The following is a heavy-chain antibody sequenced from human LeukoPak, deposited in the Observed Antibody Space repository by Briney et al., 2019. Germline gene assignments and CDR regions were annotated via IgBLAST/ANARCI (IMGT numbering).Heavy chain of an antibody. Sequence: ASVKVSCKASGGTFSSHAISWVRQAPGQGLEWMGRINPNSGGTNYAQKFQGRVTMTRDTSISTAYMELSRLRSDDTAVYYCARGLRAAAGIRYWGQGTLVTVSS. CDR3: ARGLRAAAGIRY. D-gene: IGHD6-13*01. J-gene: IGHJ4*02. V-gene: IGHV1-2*02. CDR1: GGTFSSHA. CDR2: INPNSGGT.